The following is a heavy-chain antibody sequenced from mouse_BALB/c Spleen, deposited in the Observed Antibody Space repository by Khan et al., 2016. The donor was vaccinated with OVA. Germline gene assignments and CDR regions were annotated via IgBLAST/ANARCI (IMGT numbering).Heavy chain of an antibody. D-gene: IGHD3-3*01. V-gene: IGHV1-18*01. J-gene: IGHJ4*01. Sequence: EVQLQESGPELVKPRASVKISCKTSGYTFPEYTVHWVKQSLGKSLYWIGVINPKNGGTAYNQKFKGKATLTMDKSSSTAYMEFRSLTSEDSAVYYCARDAGRYWGQGTSVTVAS. CDR3: ARDAGRY. CDR2: INPKNGGT. CDR1: GYTFPEYT.